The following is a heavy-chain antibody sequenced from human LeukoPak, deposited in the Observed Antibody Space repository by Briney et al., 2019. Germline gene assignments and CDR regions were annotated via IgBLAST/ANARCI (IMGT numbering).Heavy chain of an antibody. CDR3: ARISLGAIWGYYYGMDV. CDR1: GGTFSSYS. D-gene: IGHD1-26*01. J-gene: IGHJ6*02. V-gene: IGHV1-69*13. Sequence: SVKVSCKASGGTFSSYSISWVRQAPGQGLEWMGGIIPIFDTADYAQKFQGRVTITADESTSTAYIDLSSLRSEDTAVFYCARISLGAIWGYYYGMDVWGQGNTVTVPS. CDR2: IIPIFDTA.